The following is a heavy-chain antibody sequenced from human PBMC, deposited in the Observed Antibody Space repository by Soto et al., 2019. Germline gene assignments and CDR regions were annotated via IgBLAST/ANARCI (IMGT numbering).Heavy chain of an antibody. V-gene: IGHV1-24*01. CDR3: ARGATDRFLEWYPPDYYYMDV. CDR1: GYTLTELS. CDR2: FDAEDGAA. Sequence: GASVKVSCKVSGYTLTELSMHWVRQAPGKGLEWMGVFDAEDGAASYAQNFQGRVTMTVDTSTDTAYMEVTSLRSEDTAVYYCARGATDRFLEWYPPDYYYMDVWGKGTTVTVSS. J-gene: IGHJ6*03. D-gene: IGHD3-3*01.